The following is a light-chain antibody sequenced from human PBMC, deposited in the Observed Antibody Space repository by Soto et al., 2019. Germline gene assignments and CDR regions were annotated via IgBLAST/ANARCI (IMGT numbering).Light chain of an antibody. Sequence: QAVVTQEPSLTVSPGGTVTLTCGSSTGGVTRDHYPYWFQQKPGQAPTTLIYDTDSKHSWTPARFSASLLGGKAALMLSGAQPEDEAEYYCLLSYSGARVFGGGTKLTVL. V-gene: IGLV7-46*01. CDR2: DTD. J-gene: IGLJ2*01. CDR1: TGGVTRDHY. CDR3: LLSYSGARV.